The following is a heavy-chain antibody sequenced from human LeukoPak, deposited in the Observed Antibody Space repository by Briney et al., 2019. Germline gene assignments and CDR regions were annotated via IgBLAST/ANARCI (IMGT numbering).Heavy chain of an antibody. D-gene: IGHD7-27*01. J-gene: IGHJ4*02. CDR3: TTGNWGPY. CDR2: IKRKTDGGTT. Sequence: PGGSLRLSCLTSGFTLSTNAMSWVRQAPGKGLEWVGRIKRKTDGGTTDYAAPVKGRFTISRDDSKNTLYLQMNSLKTEDTAVYYCTTGNWGPYWGQGTLVTVSS. V-gene: IGHV3-15*01. CDR1: GFTLSTNA.